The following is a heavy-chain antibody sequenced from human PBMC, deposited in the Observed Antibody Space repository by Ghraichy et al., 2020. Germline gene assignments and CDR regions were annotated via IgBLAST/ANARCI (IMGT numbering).Heavy chain of an antibody. CDR3: ARDHADIVVVVAANDAFDI. V-gene: IGHV3-48*02. J-gene: IGHJ3*02. CDR1: GFTFSSYS. Sequence: GGSLRLSCADSGFTFSSYSMNWVRQAPGKGLEWVSYISSSSSTIYYADSVKGRFTIFRDNAKNSLYLQMNILRDEDTAVYYCARDHADIVVVVAANDAFDIWGQGTMVTVAS. D-gene: IGHD2-15*01. CDR2: ISSSSSTI.